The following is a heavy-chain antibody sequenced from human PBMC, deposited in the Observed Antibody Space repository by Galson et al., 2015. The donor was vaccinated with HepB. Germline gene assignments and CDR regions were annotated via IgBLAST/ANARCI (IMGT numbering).Heavy chain of an antibody. Sequence: QVQLQESGPELVKPSETLSLTCTVSGGSISSYYWSWIRQPPGKGLEWIGYIYYSGSTNYNPSLKSRVTISVDTSKNQFSLKLSSVTAADTAVYYCARRARDGPFDYWGQGTLVTVSS. CDR1: GGSISSYY. CDR3: ARRARDGPFDY. CDR2: IYYSGST. J-gene: IGHJ4*02. V-gene: IGHV4-59*08.